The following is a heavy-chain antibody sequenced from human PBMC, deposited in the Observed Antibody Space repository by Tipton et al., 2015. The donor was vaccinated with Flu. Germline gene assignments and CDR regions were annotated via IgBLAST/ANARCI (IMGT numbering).Heavy chain of an antibody. CDR3: AREVPWCSSTSCSGASSEYFDY. D-gene: IGHD2-2*01. CDR2: INPNSGGT. J-gene: IGHJ4*02. V-gene: IGHV1-2*02. Sequence: QSGAEVKKPGASVKVSCKASGYTFTGYYMHWVRQAPGQGLEWMGWINPNSGGTNYAQKFQGRVTMTRDTSISTAYMELSRLRSDDTAVYYCAREVPWCSSTSCSGASSEYFDYWGQGTLVTVSS. CDR1: GYTFTGYY.